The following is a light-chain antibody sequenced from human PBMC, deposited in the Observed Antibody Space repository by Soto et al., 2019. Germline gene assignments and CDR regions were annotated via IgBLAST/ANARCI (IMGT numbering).Light chain of an antibody. CDR3: CSFAGGNSFWL. CDR1: SSDVGGYDV. CDR2: EVA. Sequence: QPVLTQPASVSGSPGQTITISCTGTSSDVGGYDVVSWYQQHPGKAPKLLIYEVAKRPSGVSNRFSGSKSGNTASLTVSGLQAEDEADYHCCSFAGGNSFWLFGGGTKLTVL. V-gene: IGLV2-23*02. J-gene: IGLJ3*02.